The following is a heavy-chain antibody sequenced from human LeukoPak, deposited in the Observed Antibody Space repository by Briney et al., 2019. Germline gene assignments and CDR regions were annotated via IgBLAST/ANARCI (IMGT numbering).Heavy chain of an antibody. V-gene: IGHV4-59*01. CDR3: ARDRGRRQDNWFDP. J-gene: IGHJ5*02. CDR1: GGSISSYY. Sequence: SETLSLTCTVSGGSISSYYWSWIRQPPGKGLEWIGYIYYSGSTNYNPSLKSRVTISLDTSKNQFALKLSSVTAADTAVYYCARDRGRRQDNWFDPWGQGTLVTVSS. CDR2: IYYSGST. D-gene: IGHD3-10*01.